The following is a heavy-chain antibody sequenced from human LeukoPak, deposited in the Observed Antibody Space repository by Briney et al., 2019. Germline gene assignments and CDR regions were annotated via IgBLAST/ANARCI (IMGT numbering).Heavy chain of an antibody. J-gene: IGHJ5*02. D-gene: IGHD6-19*01. CDR1: GGSISGYY. CDR3: ARGQRGLGP. Sequence: PSETLSLTCTVSGGSISGYYWSWIRQPPWKGLEWIGYIYYSGSPDYNPSLKSRVTISVDTSKNQFSLNLSSVTAADTAVYYCARGQRGLGPWGQGTLVTVSS. V-gene: IGHV4-59*01. CDR2: IYYSGSP.